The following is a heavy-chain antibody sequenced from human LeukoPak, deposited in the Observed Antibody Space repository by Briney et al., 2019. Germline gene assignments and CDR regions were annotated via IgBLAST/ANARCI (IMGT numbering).Heavy chain of an antibody. CDR1: GGSSSGYY. J-gene: IGHJ6*04. CDR2: INHSGST. V-gene: IGHV4-34*01. CDR3: ARRYSSSWYENYYYYGMDV. D-gene: IGHD6-13*01. Sequence: SETLSLTCAVYGGSSSGYYWSWIRQPPGKGLEWIGEINHSGSTNYNPSLKSRVTISVDTSKNQFSLKLSSVTAADTAVYYCARRYSSSWYENYYYYGMDVWGKGTTVTVSS.